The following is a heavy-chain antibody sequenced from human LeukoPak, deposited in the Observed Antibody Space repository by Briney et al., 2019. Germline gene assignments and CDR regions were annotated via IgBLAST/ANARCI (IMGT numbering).Heavy chain of an antibody. J-gene: IGHJ5*02. V-gene: IGHV1-2*02. D-gene: IGHD3-10*01. CDR1: GYTFTGYY. CDR2: INPNSGAT. Sequence: ASVKVSCKASGYTFTGYYVHWVRQAPGQGLEWMGWINPNSGATNYAQKFQGRVTLTRDTSISTASMELSRLKSDDTAVYYCAGGSDVSLWFGDLFLDPWGQGTLVTVSS. CDR3: AGGSDVSLWFGDLFLDP.